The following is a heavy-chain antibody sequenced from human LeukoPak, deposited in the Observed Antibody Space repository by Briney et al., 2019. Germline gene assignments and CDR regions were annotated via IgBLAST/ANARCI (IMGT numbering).Heavy chain of an antibody. V-gene: IGHV4-39*07. D-gene: IGHD1-7*01. Sequence: PSETLSLTCTVSGGSISSSCCSWGWIRQPPGKWLEWIGSAHYSGSTYYNASFKSRVTISVDTSKNQFSLKLSSVTAADTAVYYCARLTGTYYYYYMDVWGKGTTVTVSS. CDR2: AHYSGST. J-gene: IGHJ6*03. CDR3: ARLTGTYYYYYMDV. CDR1: GGSISSSCCS.